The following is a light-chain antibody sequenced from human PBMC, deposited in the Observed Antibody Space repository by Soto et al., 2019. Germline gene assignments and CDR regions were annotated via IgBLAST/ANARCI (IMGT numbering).Light chain of an antibody. CDR3: QQYNRYST. V-gene: IGKV1-5*03. J-gene: IGKJ1*01. CDR2: KAS. Sequence: DIQMTQSPSTLSASVGDRVTITCRASQSVSIWLAWFQQKPGKAPKLLIYKASSLESGVPSRFSGSGSETEFTLTISSLQPDDFATYYCQQYNRYSTFGQGTKVDI. CDR1: QSVSIW.